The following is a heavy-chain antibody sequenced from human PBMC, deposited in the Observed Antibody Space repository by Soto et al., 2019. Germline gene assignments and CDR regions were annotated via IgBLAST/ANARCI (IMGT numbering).Heavy chain of an antibody. Sequence: QVPLMQSGAEVKKPGASVKVSCKASGYTFTGYFMHWVRQAPGQGLEWMGWINPNSGDTNYPQKFQGWVTMTRDTSINTAYMEVSRLSSDDTAVYYCAREVAGGMDVWGQGTTVTVSS. V-gene: IGHV1-2*04. CDR1: GYTFTGYF. J-gene: IGHJ6*02. CDR3: AREVAGGMDV. CDR2: INPNSGDT.